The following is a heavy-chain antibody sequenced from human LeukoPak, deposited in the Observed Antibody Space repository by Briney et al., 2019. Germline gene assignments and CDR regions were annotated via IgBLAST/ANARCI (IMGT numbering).Heavy chain of an antibody. Sequence: SETLSLTCTVSGGSISSYYWSWIRQPAGKGLEWIGRIYTSGSTNYNPSLKSRVTMSVDTSKNQFSLKLSSVTAADTAVYYCARDFTYYYDSSGYYYVFGWFDPWGQGTLVTVSS. J-gene: IGHJ5*02. CDR2: IYTSGST. CDR3: ARDFTYYYDSSGYYYVFGWFDP. CDR1: GGSISSYY. D-gene: IGHD3-22*01. V-gene: IGHV4-4*07.